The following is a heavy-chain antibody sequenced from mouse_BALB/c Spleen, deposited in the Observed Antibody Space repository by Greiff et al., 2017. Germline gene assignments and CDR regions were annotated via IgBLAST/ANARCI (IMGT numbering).Heavy chain of an antibody. CDR2: INPSNGRT. CDR3: ARSDYGYDEGFAY. J-gene: IGHJ3*01. V-gene: IGHV1S81*02. D-gene: IGHD2-14*01. Sequence: QVQLQQPGAELVKPGASVKLSCKASGYTFTSYWMHWVKQRPGQGLEWIGEINPSNGRTNYNEKFKSKATLTVDKSSSTAYMQLSSLTSEDSAVYYCARSDYGYDEGFAYWGQGTLVTVSA. CDR1: GYTFTSYW.